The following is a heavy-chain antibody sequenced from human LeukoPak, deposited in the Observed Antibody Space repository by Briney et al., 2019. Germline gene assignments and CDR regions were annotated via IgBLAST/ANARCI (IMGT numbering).Heavy chain of an antibody. J-gene: IGHJ4*02. V-gene: IGHV3-23*01. CDR2: ISGSGDST. CDR1: GFTFSSYA. Sequence: GGSLRLSCAASGFTFSSYAMRWVRQAPGKGLEWVSCISGSGDSTYYADSVKGRFTISRDNSKNTLYLQMNSLRAEDTAVYSCGRASGPFDYWGQGTLVTVSS. D-gene: IGHD3-10*01. CDR3: GRASGPFDY.